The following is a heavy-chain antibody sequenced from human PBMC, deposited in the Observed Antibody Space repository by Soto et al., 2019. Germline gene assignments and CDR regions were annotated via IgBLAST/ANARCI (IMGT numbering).Heavy chain of an antibody. Sequence: QVQLVQSGAEVKKPGASVKVSCKASGYTFTSYGIIWVRQAPGQGLEWMGWISAYNGNTNYAQKLQGRVTMTTDTSTSTAYMELRSLRSDDTAVYYCARDPPLYCSGGSCYTWSLYFDYWGQGTLVTVSS. CDR2: ISAYNGNT. D-gene: IGHD2-15*01. J-gene: IGHJ4*02. CDR3: ARDPPLYCSGGSCYTWSLYFDY. V-gene: IGHV1-18*01. CDR1: GYTFTSYG.